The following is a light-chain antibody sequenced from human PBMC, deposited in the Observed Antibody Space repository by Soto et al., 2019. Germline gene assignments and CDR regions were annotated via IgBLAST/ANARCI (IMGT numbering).Light chain of an antibody. CDR3: QQYNNWPRT. CDR1: QSVSSN. Sequence: EIVMTQSPATLSVSPGGRATLSYSASQSVSSNLAWYQQKPGQAPRLLIYGASTRATGIPARFSGSGSGTEFTLTISSLQSEDFAVYYCQQYNNWPRTFGQGTKVDIK. J-gene: IGKJ1*01. CDR2: GAS. V-gene: IGKV3-15*01.